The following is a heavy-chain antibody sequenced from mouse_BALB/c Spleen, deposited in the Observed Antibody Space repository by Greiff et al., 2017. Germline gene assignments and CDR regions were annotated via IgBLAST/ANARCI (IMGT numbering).Heavy chain of an antibody. V-gene: IGHV1-66*01. CDR2: IDPANGNT. Sequence: VMLVESGPELVKPGASVRISCKASGYTFTSYYIHWVKQRPGQGLEWIGWIDPANGNTKYDPKFQGKATITADTSSNTAYLQLSSLTSEDTAVYYCARNGPFAYWGQGTLATVSA. CDR1: GYTFTSYY. D-gene: IGHD1-2*01. CDR3: ARNGPFAY. J-gene: IGHJ3*01.